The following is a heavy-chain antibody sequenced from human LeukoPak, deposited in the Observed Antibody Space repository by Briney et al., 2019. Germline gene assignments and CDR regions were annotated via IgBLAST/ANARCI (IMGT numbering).Heavy chain of an antibody. CDR2: INQDGSEK. J-gene: IGHJ4*02. V-gene: IGHV3-7*02. Sequence: GGSLRLSCAASGFAFSNYWMTWGRQAPGKGLEWVANINQDGSEKYYVGSVRGRFTISRGNAKSSLFLQMNSLTAEDTAVYYCASGYYDRDHWGQGTLVSVSS. D-gene: IGHD3-22*01. CDR3: ASGYYDRDH. CDR1: GFAFSNYW.